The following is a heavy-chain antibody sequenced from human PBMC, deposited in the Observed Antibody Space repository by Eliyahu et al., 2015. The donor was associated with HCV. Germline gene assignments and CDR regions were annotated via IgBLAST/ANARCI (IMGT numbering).Heavy chain of an antibody. D-gene: IGHD3-22*01. CDR3: AREAVHYYDSSGPRMDV. Sequence: EVKKPGSSVKVSCKASGGTFSSYAISWVRQAPGQGLEWMGGIIPIFGTANYAQKFQGRVTITADESTSTAYMELSSLRSEDTAVYYCAREAVHYYDSSGPRMDVWGQGTTVTVSS. J-gene: IGHJ6*02. CDR1: GGTFSSYA. V-gene: IGHV1-69*01. CDR2: IIPIFGTA.